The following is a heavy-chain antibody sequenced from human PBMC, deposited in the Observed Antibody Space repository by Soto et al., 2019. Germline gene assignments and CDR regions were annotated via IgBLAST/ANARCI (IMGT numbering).Heavy chain of an antibody. CDR3: ARSPYSYGFNL. D-gene: IGHD5-18*01. Sequence: QVQLQESGPGLVKPSQTRSLTCTVSGGAVSSDEHYWNWIRQPPGKGLEWIGYIFYSGSAFYNPSLQSRVTISVDTSNNQFSLNMKSVTAADTAVYYCARSPYSYGFNLWCQGTLVTVSS. V-gene: IGHV4-30-4*01. J-gene: IGHJ4*02. CDR2: IFYSGSA. CDR1: GGAVSSDEHY.